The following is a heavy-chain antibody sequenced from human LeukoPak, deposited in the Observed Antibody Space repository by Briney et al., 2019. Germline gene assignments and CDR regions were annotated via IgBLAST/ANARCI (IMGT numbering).Heavy chain of an antibody. Sequence: GGSLRLSCAASEFTFSSYWMSWVRQAPGKGLEWVANIKQDGGQIYYLESVKGRFTVSRDNAKNSLYLQMNSLRAEDTAVYYCARLGARQMLEYWGQGTLVTVSS. CDR2: IKQDGGQI. D-gene: IGHD4-17*01. J-gene: IGHJ4*02. CDR3: ARLGARQMLEY. CDR1: EFTFSSYW. V-gene: IGHV3-7*01.